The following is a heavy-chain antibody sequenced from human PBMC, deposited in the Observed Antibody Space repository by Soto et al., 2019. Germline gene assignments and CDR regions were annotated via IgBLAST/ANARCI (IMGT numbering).Heavy chain of an antibody. J-gene: IGHJ5*02. CDR1: GGSISSYY. D-gene: IGHD3-3*01. Sequence: SETLSLTCTVSGGSISSYYWSWIRQPPGKGLEWIGYIYYSGSTNYNPSLKSRVTISVDTSKNQFSLKLSSVTAADTAVYYCARRTIFGVQDWFDPWGQGTLVTVSS. V-gene: IGHV4-59*01. CDR3: ARRTIFGVQDWFDP. CDR2: IYYSGST.